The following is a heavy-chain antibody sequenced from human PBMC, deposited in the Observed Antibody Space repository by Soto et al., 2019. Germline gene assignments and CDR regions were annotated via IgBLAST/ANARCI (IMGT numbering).Heavy chain of an antibody. CDR2: ISGSGDNT. CDR3: ANEAPHYHYYGMAV. Sequence: GGSLILSCAASGFTFSIYAMNWVRQAPGKGLEWVSGISGSGDNTYYADSVKGRFTISRDNSKNTLYVQMNSLRAGDTAVYYCANEAPHYHYYGMAVWGQGTTVIVSS. CDR1: GFTFSIYA. J-gene: IGHJ6*02. V-gene: IGHV3-23*01.